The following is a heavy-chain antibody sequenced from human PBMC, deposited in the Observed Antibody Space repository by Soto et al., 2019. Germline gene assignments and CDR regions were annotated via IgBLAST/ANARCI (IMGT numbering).Heavy chain of an antibody. Sequence: GESLKISCKASGYSFSNYWIGWVRQMPGKGLEWMGIIYPGDSDIRYSPSFQGQVTISADRSISTAYLQWNSLKASDTAMYYCARAVLEGCSSTRCYTSYFYYGMDVWGEGTTVTVSS. D-gene: IGHD2-2*02. J-gene: IGHJ6*04. CDR2: IYPGDSDI. CDR1: GYSFSNYW. V-gene: IGHV5-51*01. CDR3: ARAVLEGCSSTRCYTSYFYYGMDV.